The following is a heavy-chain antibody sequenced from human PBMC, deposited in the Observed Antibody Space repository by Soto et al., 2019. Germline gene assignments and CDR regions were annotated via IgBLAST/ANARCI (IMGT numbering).Heavy chain of an antibody. CDR1: RGSIYRGHYY. D-gene: IGHD3-10*01. J-gene: IGHJ4*02. CDR3: ARAPAAPLLDYYFDH. V-gene: IGHV4-30-4*01. Sequence: KPSVTLPLTCTVSRGSIYRGHYYGTWICQPPGQGLEQLGYLFYSGSTYYNPALKSRVTRSVDTDKNQFSLKLSSVTAADTAVYYCARAPAAPLLDYYFDHWGQGTLVTVS. CDR2: LFYSGST.